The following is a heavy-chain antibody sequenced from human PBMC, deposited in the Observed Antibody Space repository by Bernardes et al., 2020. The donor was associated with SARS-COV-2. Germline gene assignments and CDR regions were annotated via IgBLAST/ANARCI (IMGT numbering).Heavy chain of an antibody. CDR2: INEDGRII. V-gene: IGHV3-74*01. CDR1: GFSVSAYW. Sequence: GGSLRLSCAASGFSVSAYWMHWVRQTPGEGLVWVSRINEDGRIINYADCVKGRFTIYRDIADNTVYLQMNSLRADDTAVYYCARDFGGNSDYWGQGTLVTVSS. J-gene: IGHJ4*02. CDR3: ARDFGGNSDY. D-gene: IGHD2-15*01.